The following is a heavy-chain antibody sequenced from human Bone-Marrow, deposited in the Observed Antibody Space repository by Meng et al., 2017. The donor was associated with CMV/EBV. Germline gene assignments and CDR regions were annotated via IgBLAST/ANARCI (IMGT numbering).Heavy chain of an antibody. J-gene: IGHJ4*02. CDR3: ARKREGDWNLFYFDY. Sequence: ASVKVSCKASGYTFTSYYMHWVRQAPGQGLEWMGIINPSGGSTSYAQKFQGRVTMTRDTSTSTVYMELSSLRSEDTAVYYCARKREGDWNLFYFDYWGQGTRVTVSS. V-gene: IGHV1-46*01. CDR2: INPSGGST. CDR1: GYTFTSYY. D-gene: IGHD1-1*01.